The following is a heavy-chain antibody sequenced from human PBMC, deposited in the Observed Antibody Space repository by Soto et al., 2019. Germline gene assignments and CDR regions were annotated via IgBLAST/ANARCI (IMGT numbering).Heavy chain of an antibody. Sequence: SETLSLTCTVSGGSISSYYWSWIRQPAGKGLEWIGRIYTSGSTNYNPSLKSRVTMSVDTSKNQSSLKLSSVTAADTAVYYCARLQGLYDSSGYYDYYFDYWGQGTLVTVSS. CDR1: GGSISSYY. CDR2: IYTSGST. CDR3: ARLQGLYDSSGYYDYYFDY. D-gene: IGHD3-22*01. J-gene: IGHJ4*02. V-gene: IGHV4-4*07.